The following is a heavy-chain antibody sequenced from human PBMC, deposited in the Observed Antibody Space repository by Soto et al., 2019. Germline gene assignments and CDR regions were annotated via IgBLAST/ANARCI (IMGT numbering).Heavy chain of an antibody. CDR1: GFTFISCD. J-gene: IGHJ4*02. D-gene: IGHD2-15*01. CDR3: ARDRVDLGYCSGGSCPNHFDY. Sequence: GGSLRLSCVASGFTFISCDIDFIRHSAFKWPEWIAVINPSGRTISYADSVKGRFTISRDNSKNTLYLQMNSRRAEDTAVYYGARDRVDLGYCSGGSCPNHFDYWGQGTLVTVSS. CDR2: INPSGRTI. V-gene: IGHV3-48*01.